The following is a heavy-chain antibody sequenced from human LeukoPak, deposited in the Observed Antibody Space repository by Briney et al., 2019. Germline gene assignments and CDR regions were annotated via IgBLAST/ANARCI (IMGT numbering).Heavy chain of an antibody. CDR3: ARDLLNEGNHLDY. CDR2: IYYSGST. Sequence: SETLSLTCTVSGGSISSGDYYWSWIRQPPGKGLEWIGYIYYSGSTYYNPSLKSRVTISVDTSKNQFSLKLSSVTAADTAVYYCARDLLNEGNHLDYWGQGTLVAVSS. CDR1: GGSISSGDYY. J-gene: IGHJ4*02. D-gene: IGHD4-23*01. V-gene: IGHV4-30-4*01.